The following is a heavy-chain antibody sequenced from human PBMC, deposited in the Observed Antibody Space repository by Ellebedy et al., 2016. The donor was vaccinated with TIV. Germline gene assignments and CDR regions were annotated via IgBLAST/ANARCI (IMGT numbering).Heavy chain of an antibody. V-gene: IGHV1-3*01. D-gene: IGHD1-14*01. CDR1: GYTFTNYG. J-gene: IGHJ5*02. CDR2: INPGNGNT. Sequence: AASVKVSCKASGYTFTNYGLHWVRQAPGQRLEWMGWINPGNGNTRYSQKFQGRVTLTRDTSASEGYMELSSLTSEYTAVYYCASLGGREPNWFDPWGQGTLVTVSS. CDR3: ASLGGREPNWFDP.